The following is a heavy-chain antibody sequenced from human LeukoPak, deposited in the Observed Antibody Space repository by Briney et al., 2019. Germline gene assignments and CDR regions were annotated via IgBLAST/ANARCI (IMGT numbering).Heavy chain of an antibody. J-gene: IGHJ4*02. D-gene: IGHD3-16*01. CDR2: ISYDGSSA. CDR1: GFTFSNYW. V-gene: IGHV3-74*01. Sequence: VHLGGSLRLSCVASGFTFSNYWVHWVRQAPGKGLMWAARISYDGSSADHADSVKGRFTISRDNAKNTLYLQMNSLRVEDTGVYYCARRRTIGDYDYWGQGTLVTVSS. CDR3: ARRRTIGDYDY.